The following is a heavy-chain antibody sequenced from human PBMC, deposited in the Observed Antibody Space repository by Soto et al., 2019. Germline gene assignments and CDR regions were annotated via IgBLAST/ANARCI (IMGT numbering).Heavy chain of an antibody. CDR3: AREGEVGYCTNGVCYIDTYYYYYGMDV. V-gene: IGHV3-21*01. CDR2: ISSSSYI. J-gene: IGHJ6*02. Sequence: GGSLRLSCAASGFTFSSYSMNWVRQAPGKGLEWVSSISSSSYIYYADSVKGRFTISRDNAKNSLYLQMDSLRAEDTAVYYCAREGEVGYCTNGVCYIDTYYYYYGMDVWGQGTTVTVSS. D-gene: IGHD2-8*01. CDR1: GFTFSSYS.